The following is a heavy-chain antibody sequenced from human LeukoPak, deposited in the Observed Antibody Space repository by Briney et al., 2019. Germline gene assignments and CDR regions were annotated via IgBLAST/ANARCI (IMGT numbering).Heavy chain of an antibody. J-gene: IGHJ4*02. CDR1: GLTFSSYA. V-gene: IGHV3-23*01. Sequence: SGGSLRLSCAASGLTFSSYAMSWVRQAPGKGLEWVSAISGIGGSTYYADSVKGRFTISRDNSKNTLYLQMNSLRAEDTAVYYCAKGAELWFDFGYWGQGTLVTVSS. CDR3: AKGAELWFDFGY. D-gene: IGHD3-10*01. CDR2: ISGIGGST.